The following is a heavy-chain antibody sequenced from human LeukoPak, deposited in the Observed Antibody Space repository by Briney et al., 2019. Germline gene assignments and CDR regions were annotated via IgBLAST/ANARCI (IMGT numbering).Heavy chain of an antibody. D-gene: IGHD3-22*01. J-gene: IGHJ3*02. CDR2: VHYSGSS. Sequence: PSETLSLTCTVSGDAISIYYWNWIRQPPGKGLEWIGYVHYSGSSNYNPSLKSRVNISVETSKNQLSLNLSSVTAARTAVYYCAKWLESGHAFDIWGQGTMVTVSS. CDR3: AKWLESGHAFDI. V-gene: IGHV4-59*01. CDR1: GDAISIYY.